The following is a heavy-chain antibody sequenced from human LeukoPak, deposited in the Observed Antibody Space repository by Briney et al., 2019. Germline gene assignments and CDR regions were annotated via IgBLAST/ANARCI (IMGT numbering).Heavy chain of an antibody. V-gene: IGHV3-48*04. CDR3: ASALRGYSGYEAAPLDY. J-gene: IGHJ4*02. CDR1: GFTFSSHT. Sequence: GGSLRLSCAASGFTFSSHTINWVRQAPGKGLEWLSSISSDSKTIYYVDSVRGRFTISRDNAKNSLYLQMDSLRAEDTAVYYCASALRGYSGYEAAPLDYWGQGTLVTVSS. D-gene: IGHD5-12*01. CDR2: ISSDSKTI.